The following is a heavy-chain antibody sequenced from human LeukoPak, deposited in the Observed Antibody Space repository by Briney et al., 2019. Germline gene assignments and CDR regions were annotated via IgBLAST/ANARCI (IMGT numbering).Heavy chain of an antibody. CDR1: GGSISSYY. J-gene: IGHJ4*02. V-gene: IGHV4-4*07. Sequence: SETLSLTCTVSGGSISSYYWSWIRQPAGKGLEWIGRIYTSGSTNYNPSLKSRVTMSVDTSKNQFSLKLSSVTAADTAVYYCARAYCSGGSCYSYFDYWGQGTLVTVSS. CDR3: ARAYCSGGSCYSYFDY. CDR2: IYTSGST. D-gene: IGHD2-15*01.